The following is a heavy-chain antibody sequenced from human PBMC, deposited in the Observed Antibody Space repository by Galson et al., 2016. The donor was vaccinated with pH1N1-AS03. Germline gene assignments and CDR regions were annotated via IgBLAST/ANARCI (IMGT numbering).Heavy chain of an antibody. D-gene: IGHD6-19*01. CDR1: GFTFSNYW. V-gene: IGHV3-21*01. CDR3: AKSMGVPGSGYNGVLDF. J-gene: IGHJ4*02. Sequence: SLRLSCAASGFTFSNYWMTWVRQAPGKGLEWISSISSNSASTYYADSLKGRFTVSRDNAKNSLYLQMDSLSAEDTAVYYCAKSMGVPGSGYNGVLDFWGQGTLVTVSS. CDR2: ISSNSAST.